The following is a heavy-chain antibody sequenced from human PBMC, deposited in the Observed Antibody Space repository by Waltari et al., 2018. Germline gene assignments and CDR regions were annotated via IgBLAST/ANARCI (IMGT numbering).Heavy chain of an antibody. D-gene: IGHD3-10*01. J-gene: IGHJ6*02. CDR3: AKTPNYGSGSYYNTRYYGMDV. CDR1: GFTFSSYG. Sequence: QVQLVESGGGVVQPGRSLRLSCAASGFTFSSYGMNWVRQAPGKGLGWVAVISYDGSNKYYADSVKGRFTICRDNSKNTLYLQMNSLRAEDTAVYYCAKTPNYGSGSYYNTRYYGMDVWGQGTTVTVSS. V-gene: IGHV3-30*18. CDR2: ISYDGSNK.